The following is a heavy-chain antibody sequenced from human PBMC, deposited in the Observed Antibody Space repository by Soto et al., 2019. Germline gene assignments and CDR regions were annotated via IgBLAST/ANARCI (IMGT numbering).Heavy chain of an antibody. D-gene: IGHD2-15*01. Sequence: GGSLRLSCAASGFTLSSYAMSWLRQAPGKGLEWVSSISGSGDSTYYADSVKGRFTISRDNSKSTLYLQMNSLRAEDTAVYYCAKADCSGAACRRLDYWGQGTLVTVSS. J-gene: IGHJ4*02. V-gene: IGHV3-23*01. CDR2: ISGSGDST. CDR1: GFTLSSYA. CDR3: AKADCSGAACRRLDY.